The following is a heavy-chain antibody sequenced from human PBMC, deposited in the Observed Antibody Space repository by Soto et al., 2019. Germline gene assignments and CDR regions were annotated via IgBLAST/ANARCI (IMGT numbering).Heavy chain of an antibody. Sequence: EVQLLESGGGLVQPGGSLRLSCAASGFTFSSYAMSWVRQAPGKGLEWVSAISGSGGSTYYADSVKGRFTISGDNSKNTLHLEMNRLRAEDTAVYYCAKGRGYCSSTSCYVGSDYWGQGTLVTVSS. D-gene: IGHD2-2*01. J-gene: IGHJ4*02. V-gene: IGHV3-23*01. CDR3: AKGRGYCSSTSCYVGSDY. CDR1: GFTFSSYA. CDR2: ISGSGGST.